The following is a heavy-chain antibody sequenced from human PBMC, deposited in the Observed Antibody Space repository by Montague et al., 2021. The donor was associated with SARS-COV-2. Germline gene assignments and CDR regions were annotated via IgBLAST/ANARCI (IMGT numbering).Heavy chain of an antibody. J-gene: IGHJ6*02. CDR3: ARLSGVAPRCYYEGMVV. V-gene: IGHV2-70*11. Sequence: PALVKPTQTLTLTCTFSGFSLRTAGTCVSWIRQPPGKAPQWLARIDWDGDKYYSRTLETRVSISTDTAKTQVVLTMTNVDPMDTATYYCARLSGVAPRCYYEGMVVWGQGTAVTVSS. CDR2: IDWDGDK. CDR1: GFSLRTAGTC. D-gene: IGHD7-27*01.